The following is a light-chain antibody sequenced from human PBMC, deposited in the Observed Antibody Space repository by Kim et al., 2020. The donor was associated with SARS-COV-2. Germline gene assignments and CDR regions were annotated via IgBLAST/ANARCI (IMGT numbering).Light chain of an antibody. J-gene: IGLJ3*02. Sequence: QHATLTCTGNKNNVGNYGAAWLQQHQGHPPTLLSYTTNNRPSAISERFSASRSGNTASLTISGLQPEDEADYYCSAWDSSLNAWVFGGGTQLTVL. CDR2: TTN. V-gene: IGLV10-54*04. CDR3: SAWDSSLNAWV. CDR1: KNNVGNYG.